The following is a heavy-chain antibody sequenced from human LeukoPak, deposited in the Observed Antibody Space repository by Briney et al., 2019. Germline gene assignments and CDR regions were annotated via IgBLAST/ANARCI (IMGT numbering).Heavy chain of an antibody. CDR2: IISDGSTT. J-gene: IGHJ4*02. CDR3: ARDVGGDYYLDS. V-gene: IGHV3-74*03. Sequence: GGFLRLSCAASGFTFSNYWMHWVRPVPGKGLVWVSRIISDGSTTTYSDSVKGRFTISRDNAKNTLFLQMNSLRPEDTGVYFCARDVGGDYYLDSWGLGTLVTVSS. CDR1: GFTFSNYW. D-gene: IGHD4-17*01.